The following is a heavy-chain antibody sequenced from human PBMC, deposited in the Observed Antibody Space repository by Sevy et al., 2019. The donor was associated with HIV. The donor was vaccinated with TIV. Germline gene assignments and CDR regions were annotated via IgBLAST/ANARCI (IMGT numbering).Heavy chain of an antibody. CDR1: GFTFSIYV. Sequence: GGSLRLSCAASGFTFSIYVMHWVRQAPGKGLEWVAVMSYDGSNKDYADSVRGRFTISRDNSKNTLYLQMNNLRDDDTAVYYCAKALNPALESMIEVVLRTLKGLDVWGQGTTVTVSS. V-gene: IGHV3-30*04. CDR2: MSYDGSNK. D-gene: IGHD3-22*01. CDR3: AKALNPALESMIEVVLRTLKGLDV. J-gene: IGHJ3*01.